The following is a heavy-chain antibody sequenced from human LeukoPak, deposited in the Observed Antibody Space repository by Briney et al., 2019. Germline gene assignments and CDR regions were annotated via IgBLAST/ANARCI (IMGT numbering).Heavy chain of an antibody. CDR2: IRSKANSYAT. CDR1: GFTFSGSA. V-gene: IGHV3-73*01. D-gene: IGHD2-2*01. CDR3: KGSYCSSTSCADV. Sequence: GGSLRLSCAASGFTFSGSAMHWVRQASGKGLEWVGRIRSKANSYATAYAASVKGRFTISRDDSKNTAYLQMNSLKTEDTAVYYCKGSYCSSTSCADVWGQGTTVTVSS. J-gene: IGHJ6*02.